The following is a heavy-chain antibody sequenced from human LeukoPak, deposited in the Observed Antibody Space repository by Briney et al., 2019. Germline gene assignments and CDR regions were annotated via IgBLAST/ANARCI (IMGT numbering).Heavy chain of an antibody. CDR2: IRYDGSNK. Sequence: GGSLRLSCAASGFTFSSYGMHWVRQAPGKGLEWVAFIRYDGSNKYYTDSVKGRFTISRDNSKNTLYLQMNSLRAEDTAVYYCAKDYLIVVVPAATPPDYWGQGTLVTVSS. CDR1: GFTFSSYG. CDR3: AKDYLIVVVPAATPPDY. V-gene: IGHV3-30*02. J-gene: IGHJ4*02. D-gene: IGHD2-2*01.